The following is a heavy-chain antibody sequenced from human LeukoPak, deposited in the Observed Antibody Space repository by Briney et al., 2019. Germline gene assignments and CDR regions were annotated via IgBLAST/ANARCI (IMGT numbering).Heavy chain of an antibody. V-gene: IGHV3-7*05. CDR1: GFSFSGHW. D-gene: IGHD5-24*01. CDR2: IKADGSEK. Sequence: GGSLRLSCAASGFSFSGHWMNWVRQPPGKGLEWVANIKADGSEKYYVDSVKGRFTISRDNAKNSLYLQMNSLRAEDTAVYYCAREEMATNHFDYWGQGTLVTVSS. J-gene: IGHJ4*02. CDR3: AREEMATNHFDY.